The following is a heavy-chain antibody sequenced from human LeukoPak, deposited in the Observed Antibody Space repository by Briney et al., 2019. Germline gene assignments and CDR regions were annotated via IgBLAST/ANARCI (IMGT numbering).Heavy chain of an antibody. CDR2: INPKTGDT. J-gene: IGHJ5*02. D-gene: IGHD2-2*03. CDR3: ARVVYSHGYCDRVTCPNWFDP. CDR1: GYIFSDYY. Sequence: GASVKVSCKTSGYIFSDYYIHWVRQAPGQGLEWMGWINPKTGDTKSAQRFQRWVTMTRDTAISTAYLEINRLAPDDTAVYYCARVVYSHGYCDRVTCPNWFDPWGQGTLVTVSS. V-gene: IGHV1-2*04.